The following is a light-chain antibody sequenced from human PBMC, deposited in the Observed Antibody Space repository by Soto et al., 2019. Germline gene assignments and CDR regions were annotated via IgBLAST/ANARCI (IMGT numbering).Light chain of an antibody. Sequence: QSVLTQPAPVSGSPGQSITISCTGTSSDGGGYNYVSWYQQHPGKAPKLMIYEVSNRPSGVSNRFSGSKSGNTASLTISGLQAEDEADYYCSSYTSSSIDYVFGTGTKLTVL. CDR3: SSYTSSSIDYV. J-gene: IGLJ1*01. CDR2: EVS. CDR1: SSDGGGYNY. V-gene: IGLV2-14*01.